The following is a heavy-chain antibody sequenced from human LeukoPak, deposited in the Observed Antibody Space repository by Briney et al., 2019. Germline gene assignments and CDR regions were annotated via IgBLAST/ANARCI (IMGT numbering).Heavy chain of an antibody. CDR2: INAGNGNT. J-gene: IGHJ4*02. Sequence: ASVKVSCKASGYTFTSYAMHWVRQAPGQRLEWMGWINAGNGNTKYSQKFQGRVTITRDTSASTAYMELGSLRSEDTAVYYCAKTSQLWFGYYFDYWGQGTLVTVSS. V-gene: IGHV1-3*01. D-gene: IGHD5-18*01. CDR3: AKTSQLWFGYYFDY. CDR1: GYTFTSYA.